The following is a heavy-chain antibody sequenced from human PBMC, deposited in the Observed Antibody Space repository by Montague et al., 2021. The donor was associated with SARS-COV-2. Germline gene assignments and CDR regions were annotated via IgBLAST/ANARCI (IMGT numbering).Heavy chain of an antibody. V-gene: IGHV4-34*01. CDR1: GGSFSNYY. Sequence: SETLSLTCAISGGSFSNYYWCWIRQPPRKGLEWIGEVNQSGTTIYNPSVKSGVTISEFASTNQFYLMLNSVTAADAAVYYCARGRRPVVVPGAGPAGHAFDIWGQGTMVTVSS. CDR2: VNQSGTT. D-gene: IGHD2-2*01. J-gene: IGHJ3*02. CDR3: ARGRRPVVVPGAGPAGHAFDI.